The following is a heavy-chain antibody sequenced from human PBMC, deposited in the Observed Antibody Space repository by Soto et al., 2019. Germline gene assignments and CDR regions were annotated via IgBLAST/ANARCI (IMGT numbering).Heavy chain of an antibody. CDR1: GFTFSIYA. CDR2: IDASGGTT. CDR3: VRERPLGV. Sequence: PGESLKISCAASGFTFSIYAMSWARQAPGKGLEWVSVIDASGGTTYTDSVKGRSTISRDNSKNTLYLQMNSLRVEDTAVYYCVRERPLGVWGQGTTVTVS. D-gene: IGHD6-6*01. V-gene: IGHV3-23*01. J-gene: IGHJ6*02.